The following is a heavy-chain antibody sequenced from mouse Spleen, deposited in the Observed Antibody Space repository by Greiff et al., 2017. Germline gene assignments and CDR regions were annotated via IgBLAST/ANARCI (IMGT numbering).Heavy chain of an antibody. D-gene: IGHD3-1*01. CDR1: GYSITSGYY. CDR3: ARGTRGYWYFDV. J-gene: IGHJ1*01. Sequence: ESGPGLVKPSQSLSLTCSVTGYSITSGYYWNWIRQFPGNKLEWMGYISYDGSNNYNPSLKNRISITRDTSKNQFFLKLNSVTTEDTATYYCARGTRGYWYFDVWGAGTTVTVSS. V-gene: IGHV3-6*01. CDR2: ISYDGSN.